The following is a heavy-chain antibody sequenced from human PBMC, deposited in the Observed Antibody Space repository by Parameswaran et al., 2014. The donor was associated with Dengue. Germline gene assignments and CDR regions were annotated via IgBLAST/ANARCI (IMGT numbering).Heavy chain of an antibody. CDR3: AKDEACDY. CDR2: INYDGGTT. V-gene: IGHV3-23*01. Sequence: VRQMPGKGLEWVSTINYDGGTTYYAGSVKGRFTISRDNSKNTLFLQMHSLRTEDTALYYCAKDEACDYWGQGTLVTVSS. J-gene: IGHJ4*02.